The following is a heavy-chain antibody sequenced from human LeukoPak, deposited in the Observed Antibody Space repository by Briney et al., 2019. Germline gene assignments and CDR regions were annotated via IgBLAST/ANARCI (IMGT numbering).Heavy chain of an antibody. J-gene: IGHJ5*02. CDR2: INPNSGGT. V-gene: IGHV1-2*02. D-gene: IGHD6-13*01. CDR1: GYTFTGYY. CDR3: ARGVVAAAANNWFDP. Sequence: ASVKVSCKASGYTFTGYYMHWERQAPGQGLEWMGWINPNSGGTNYAQKFQGRVTMTRDTSISTAYMELSRLRSDDTAVYYCARGVVAAAANNWFDPWGQGTLVTVSS.